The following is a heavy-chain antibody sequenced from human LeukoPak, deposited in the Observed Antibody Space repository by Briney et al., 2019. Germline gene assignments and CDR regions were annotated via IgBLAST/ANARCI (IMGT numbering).Heavy chain of an antibody. CDR2: INTNTGNP. V-gene: IGHV7-4-1*02. CDR1: GYTFTNYH. Sequence: GASVKVSCKASGYTFTNYHISWVRQAPGQGLEWMGWINTNTGNPTYAQGFTGRFVFSLDTSVSTAYLQISSLKAEDTAVYYCVLLQIAVAGVVRRGAAFDIWGQGTMVTVSS. CDR3: VLLQIAVAGVVRRGAAFDI. D-gene: IGHD6-19*01. J-gene: IGHJ3*02.